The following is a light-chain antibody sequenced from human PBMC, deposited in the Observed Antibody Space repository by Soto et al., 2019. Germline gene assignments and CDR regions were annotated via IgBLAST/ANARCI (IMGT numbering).Light chain of an antibody. CDR2: DAS. CDR1: QSVTSNY. V-gene: IGKV3-20*01. CDR3: QQYAHSPIT. J-gene: IGKJ5*01. Sequence: EIVLTQSPGTLSLSPGERATLSCRASQSVTSNYLAWYQQKPGQAPRLLIYDASNRAAGIPDRFSGSGSGTDFTLTISRLEPEDFAVYSCQQYAHSPITFGQGTRLEIK.